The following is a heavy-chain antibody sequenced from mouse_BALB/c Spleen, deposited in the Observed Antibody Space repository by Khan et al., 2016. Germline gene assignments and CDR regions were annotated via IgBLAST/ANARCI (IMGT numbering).Heavy chain of an antibody. CDR1: GYSFTSYW. D-gene: IGHD2-14*01. CDR3: TRSRYYRDAYYFDY. CDR2: IYPGNSDT. V-gene: IGHV1-5*01. J-gene: IGHJ2*01. Sequence: VQLKQSGTVLARPGASVKMSCKASGYSFTSYWMHWVKQRPGQGLEWIGAIYPGNSDTSYNQKFKGKAKLTAVTSASTAYMELSSRTNEDSAVYYCTRSRYYRDAYYFDYWGQGTTLTVSS.